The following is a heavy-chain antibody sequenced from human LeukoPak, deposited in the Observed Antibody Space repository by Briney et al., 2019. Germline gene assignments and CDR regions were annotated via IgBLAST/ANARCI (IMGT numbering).Heavy chain of an antibody. CDR1: GGSFSGYY. V-gene: IGHV4-34*01. CDR2: INHSGST. D-gene: IGHD1-20*01. CDR3: ARAIRYNWNYYYYMDV. J-gene: IGHJ6*03. Sequence: SETLSLTCAVYGGSFSGYYWSWIRQPPGKGLEWIGEINHSGSTNYNPSLKSRVTISVDTSKNQFSLKLSSVTAADTAVYYCARAIRYNWNYYYYMDVWGKGTTVTVSS.